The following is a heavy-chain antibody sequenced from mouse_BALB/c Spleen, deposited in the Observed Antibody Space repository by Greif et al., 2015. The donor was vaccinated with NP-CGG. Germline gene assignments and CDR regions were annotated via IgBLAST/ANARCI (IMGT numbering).Heavy chain of an antibody. J-gene: IGHJ4*01. V-gene: IGHV5-6-4*01. Sequence: EVQGVESGGGLVKPGGSLKLSCAASEFTFSSYTMSWVRQTPEKRLEWVATISSGGSYTYYPDSVKGRFTISRDNAKNTLYLQMSSLKSEDTAMYYCTRGGNYAMDYWGQGTSVTVSS. CDR3: TRGGNYAMDY. CDR2: ISSGGSYT. D-gene: IGHD2-14*01. CDR1: EFTFSSYT.